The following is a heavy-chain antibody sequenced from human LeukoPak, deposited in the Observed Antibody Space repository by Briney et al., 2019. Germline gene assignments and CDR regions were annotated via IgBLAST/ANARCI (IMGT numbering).Heavy chain of an antibody. V-gene: IGHV1-18*01. CDR1: GYTLTSYG. Sequence: ASVKVSCKASGYTLTSYGINWMRQAPGQGLEWMGWISTQSGNTNYAQKVQDRLTLTTDRSTNTAYMELRSLRADDTAVYYCARGAYGDKWGRGTLVTVSS. J-gene: IGHJ4*02. CDR2: ISTQSGNT. D-gene: IGHD4-17*01. CDR3: ARGAYGDK.